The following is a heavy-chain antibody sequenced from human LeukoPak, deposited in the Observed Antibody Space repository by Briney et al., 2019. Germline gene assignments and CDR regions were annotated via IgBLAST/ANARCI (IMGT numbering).Heavy chain of an antibody. J-gene: IGHJ6*02. CDR2: IYSGGST. Sequence: GGSLRLSCAASGFTVSSNYMSWVGQAPGKGLEWVSVIYSGGSTYYADSVKGRFTISRDNSKNTLYLQMNSLRAEDTAVYYCAREDYGDYGYYYGMDVWGQGTTVTVSS. CDR3: AREDYGDYGYYYGMDV. D-gene: IGHD4-17*01. CDR1: GFTVSSNY. V-gene: IGHV3-66*02.